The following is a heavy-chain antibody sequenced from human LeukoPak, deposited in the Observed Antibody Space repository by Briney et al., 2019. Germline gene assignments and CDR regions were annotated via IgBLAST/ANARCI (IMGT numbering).Heavy chain of an antibody. CDR2: ISSSSSYI. Sequence: GGSLRLSCAASGFTFSSYWMSWVRQAPGEGLEWVSSISSSSSYIYYADSVKGRFTISRDNAKNSLYLQMNSLRAEDTAVYYCARSYGNWFDPWGQGTLVTVSS. CDR3: ARSYGNWFDP. D-gene: IGHD4-17*01. CDR1: GFTFSSYW. J-gene: IGHJ5*02. V-gene: IGHV3-21*01.